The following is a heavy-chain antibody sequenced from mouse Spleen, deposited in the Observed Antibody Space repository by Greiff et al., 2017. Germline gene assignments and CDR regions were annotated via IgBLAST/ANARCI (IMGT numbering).Heavy chain of an antibody. V-gene: IGHV5-16*01. D-gene: IGHD2-3*01. CDR2: INYDGSST. J-gene: IGHJ2*01. CDR1: GFTFSDYY. CDR3: ARDCPDGYLDY. Sequence: EVMLVESEGGLVQPGSSMKLSCTASGFTFSDYYMAWVRQVPEKGLEWVANINYDGSSTYYLDSLKSRFIISRDNAKNILYLQMSSLKSEDTATYYCARDCPDGYLDYWGQGTTLTVSS.